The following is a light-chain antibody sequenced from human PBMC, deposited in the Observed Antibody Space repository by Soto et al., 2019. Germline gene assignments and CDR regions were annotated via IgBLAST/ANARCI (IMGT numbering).Light chain of an antibody. J-gene: IGLJ1*01. CDR1: SSDVGCYNL. CDR2: EGS. V-gene: IGLV2-23*01. CDR3: CSYAGSSTDV. Sequence: QSALTQPASVSGSPGQSITISCTGTSSDVGCYNLVSWYQQHPGKAPKLMIYEGSKRPSGVSNRFSGSKSGNTASLTISGLQAEDEADYYCCSYAGSSTDVFGTGTKLTVL.